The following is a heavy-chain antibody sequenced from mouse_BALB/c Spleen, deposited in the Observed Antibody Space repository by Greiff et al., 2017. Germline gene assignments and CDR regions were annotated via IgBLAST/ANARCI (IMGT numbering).Heavy chain of an antibody. CDR3: ARKYGNYKYYCDY. V-gene: IGHV5-17*02. J-gene: IGHJ2*01. D-gene: IGHD2-10*02. Sequence: DVKLVESGGGLVQPGGSRKLSCAASGFTFSSFGMHWVRQAPEKGLEWVAYISSGSSTIYYADTVKGRFTISRDNPKNTLFLQMTSLRSEDTAMYYCARKYGNYKYYCDYWGQGTTLTVSS. CDR1: GFTFSSFG. CDR2: ISSGSSTI.